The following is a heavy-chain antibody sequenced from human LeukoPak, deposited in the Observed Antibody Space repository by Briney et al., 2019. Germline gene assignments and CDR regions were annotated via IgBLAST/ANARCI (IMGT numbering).Heavy chain of an antibody. J-gene: IGHJ4*02. V-gene: IGHV4-38-2*02. D-gene: IGHD3-10*01. CDR2: IYHSGST. CDR1: GYSISSGYY. CDR3: ARDRGYYGSGSYSFDY. Sequence: PSETLSLTCTVSGYSISSGYYWGWVRQPPGKGLEWIGSIYHSGSTNYNPSLKSRVTISVDTSKNQFSLKLSSVTAADTAVYYCARDRGYYGSGSYSFDYWGQGTLVTVSS.